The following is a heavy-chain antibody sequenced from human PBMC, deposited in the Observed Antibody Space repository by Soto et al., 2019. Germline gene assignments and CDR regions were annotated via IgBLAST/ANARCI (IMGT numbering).Heavy chain of an antibody. CDR3: ARAGARSYGEPDY. Sequence: QVQLVESGGGVTQPGRSLRLSCAASGFSFTGYAMNWVRQAPGKGLEWVAVISSDGINKHYADSVKGRFTISRDNSKNTLYLQMSSLRVEDTAIYYCARAGARSYGEPDYWGEGTLVTVSS. CDR2: ISSDGINK. D-gene: IGHD4-17*01. V-gene: IGHV3-30-3*01. J-gene: IGHJ4*02. CDR1: GFSFTGYA.